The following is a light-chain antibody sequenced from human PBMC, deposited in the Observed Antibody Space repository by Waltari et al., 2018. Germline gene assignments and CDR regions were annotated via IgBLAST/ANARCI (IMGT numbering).Light chain of an antibody. CDR1: PSVLYCFNNKNY. J-gene: IGKJ1*01. V-gene: IGKV4-1*01. CDR3: QQYLSTPPT. CDR2: WAS. Sequence: DIVMSQSPDSLAVSLGERATINCKASPSVLYCFNNKNYLAWYQKKPGQPPRLRIYWASTRKSGVPDRFSGCGSGTDFSLTISILQAEYVAVYYCQQYLSTPPTFRQGTKVGIK.